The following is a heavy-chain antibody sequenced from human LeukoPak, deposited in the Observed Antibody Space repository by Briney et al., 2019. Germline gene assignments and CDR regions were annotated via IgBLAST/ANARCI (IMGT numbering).Heavy chain of an antibody. V-gene: IGHV3-23*01. Sequence: PGGSLRLPCAASGLTFRRYAMSWVRQAPGKGLEWVSTISGSGDSTYYADSVKGRSTISRDNSRNTVFLQMNSLRAEDTAVYYCAKGTEAYSSSFDYWGQGTRVTVSS. CDR2: ISGSGDST. J-gene: IGHJ4*01. CDR3: AKGTEAYSSSFDY. D-gene: IGHD6-6*01. CDR1: GLTFRRYA.